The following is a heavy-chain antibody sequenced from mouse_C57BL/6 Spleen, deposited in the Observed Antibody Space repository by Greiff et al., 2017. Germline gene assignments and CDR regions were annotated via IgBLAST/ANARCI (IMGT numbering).Heavy chain of an antibody. D-gene: IGHD1-1*01. J-gene: IGHJ4*01. CDR3: ASTTTVVGMDY. Sequence: QVQLQQSGPELVKPGASVKISCTASGYAFSSSWMNWVKQRPGKGLEWIGRIYPGDGDTNYNGKFKGKATLTADKSSSTAYMQLSSLTSEDAAVYCCASTTTVVGMDYWGQGTSVTVSS. V-gene: IGHV1-82*01. CDR2: IYPGDGDT. CDR1: GYAFSSSW.